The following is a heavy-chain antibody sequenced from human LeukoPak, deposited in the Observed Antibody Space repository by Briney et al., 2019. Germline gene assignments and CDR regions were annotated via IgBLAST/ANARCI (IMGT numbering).Heavy chain of an antibody. CDR1: GFTFSDYY. CDR3: ARDHYYDSSGYHIDY. Sequence: PGGSLRLSCAASGFTFSDYYMSWIRQAPGKGLEWVSYISSSGSTTYYADSVKGRFTISRDNAKNSLYLQMNSLRAEDTAVYYCARDHYYDSSGYHIDYWGQGTLVTVSS. D-gene: IGHD3-22*01. J-gene: IGHJ4*02. CDR2: ISSSGSTT. V-gene: IGHV3-11*01.